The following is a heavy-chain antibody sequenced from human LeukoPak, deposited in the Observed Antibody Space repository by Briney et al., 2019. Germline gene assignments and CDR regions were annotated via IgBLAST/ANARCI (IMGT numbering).Heavy chain of an antibody. D-gene: IGHD3-22*01. CDR1: GFTFSDYY. J-gene: IGHJ1*01. CDR3: ARHGLYDSSDYWTFQH. CDR2: ISGSSSYT. V-gene: IGHV3-11*06. Sequence: GGSLRLSCAASGFTFSDYYMSWIRQAPGKGLEWVTYISGSSSYTNYADSVKDRFTISRDNAKNSLYLQMNSLRAEDTAVYYCARHGLYDSSDYWTFQHWGQGTLVTVSS.